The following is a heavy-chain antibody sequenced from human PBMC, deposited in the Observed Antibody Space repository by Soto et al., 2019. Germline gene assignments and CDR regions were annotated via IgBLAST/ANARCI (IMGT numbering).Heavy chain of an antibody. J-gene: IGHJ6*02. CDR1: GFSLTTGKMG. CDR2: IFSDNER. Sequence: SGPTLVNPTETLTLTCTVSGFSLTTGKMGVSWIRQPPGKALEWLAHIFSDNERSYSTSLQGRLTISKDTSGSQVVLSMTNVDPVDTATYYCARMKVDSYQFYYAMDVWGQGTKVTVS. D-gene: IGHD3-9*01. V-gene: IGHV2-26*01. CDR3: ARMKVDSYQFYYAMDV.